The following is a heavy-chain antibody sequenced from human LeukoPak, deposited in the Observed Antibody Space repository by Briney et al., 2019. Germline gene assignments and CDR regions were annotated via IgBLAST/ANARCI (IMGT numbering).Heavy chain of an antibody. CDR3: ARGRSTGYPYYFEY. D-gene: IGHD5-12*01. V-gene: IGHV1-8*03. CDR2: MNPNSGST. Sequence: RASVTVSCTASVYTFTSYDINWVRQATGQGLEWMGWMNPNSGSTGYAQKFQGRVTITRNTSISTDYMELSGLRSEDTAVYYCARGRSTGYPYYFEYWGQGTLVTVSP. CDR1: VYTFTSYD. J-gene: IGHJ4*02.